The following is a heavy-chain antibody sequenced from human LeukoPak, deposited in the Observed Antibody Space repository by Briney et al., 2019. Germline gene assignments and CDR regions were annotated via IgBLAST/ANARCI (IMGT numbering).Heavy chain of an antibody. V-gene: IGHV3-30*04. CDR2: ISYDGSNK. CDR3: ARELGSGSYRARSSDAFDI. J-gene: IGHJ3*02. Sequence: GGSLRLSCAASGFTFSSYAMHWVRQAPGKGLEWVAVISYDGSNKYYADSVKGRFTISRDNSKNTLYLQMNSLRAEDTAVYYWARELGSGSYRARSSDAFDIWGQGTMVTVSS. D-gene: IGHD3-10*01. CDR1: GFTFSSYA.